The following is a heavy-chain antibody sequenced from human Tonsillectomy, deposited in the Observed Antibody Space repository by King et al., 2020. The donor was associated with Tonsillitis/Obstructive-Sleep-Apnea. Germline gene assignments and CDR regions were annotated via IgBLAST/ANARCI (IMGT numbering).Heavy chain of an antibody. CDR2: SLPLFGTA. CDR1: GGTFSSYA. Sequence: QLVQSGAEVKKPGSSVRVSYKASGGTFSSYAISCVRQAPGQGLEWTGGSLPLFGTANYAQKFQGRVTITADESTSTAYMELSSLRSEDTAVYYCAGIKEPDSSSWYHAFDIWGQGTMVTVSS. V-gene: IGHV1-69*12. CDR3: AGIKEPDSSSWYHAFDI. D-gene: IGHD6-13*01. J-gene: IGHJ3*02.